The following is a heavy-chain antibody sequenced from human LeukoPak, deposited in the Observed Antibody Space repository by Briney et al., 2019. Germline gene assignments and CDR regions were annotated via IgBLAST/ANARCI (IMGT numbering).Heavy chain of an antibody. V-gene: IGHV1-69*06. CDR1: GGTFNSYA. CDR2: IIPIFGTT. J-gene: IGHJ4*02. Sequence: SVKVSCKASGGTFNSYAISWVRQAPGQGLEWMGGIIPIFGTTNYARKFRGRVTLTADKSTRTVYMELSSLRSEDTAVYYCAREGPSLKVWGQGTLVTVSS. CDR3: AREGPSLKV.